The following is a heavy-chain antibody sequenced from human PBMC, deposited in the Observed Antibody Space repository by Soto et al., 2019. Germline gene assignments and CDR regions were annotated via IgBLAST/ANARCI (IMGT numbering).Heavy chain of an antibody. CDR1: GGSFSGYQ. Sequence: QVQLQQWGAGLLKPSETLSLTCAVYGGSFSGYQWTWIRQTPGTGLEWIGEINDSGNINYNPSLNSRVTILVDTAKKQISLKLSSVTAADTAVYYCARGLILWFGELSRRGGYYYYMDVWGKGTSVTVSS. CDR3: ARGLILWFGELSRRGGYYYYMDV. CDR2: INDSGNI. V-gene: IGHV4-34*01. D-gene: IGHD3-10*01. J-gene: IGHJ6*03.